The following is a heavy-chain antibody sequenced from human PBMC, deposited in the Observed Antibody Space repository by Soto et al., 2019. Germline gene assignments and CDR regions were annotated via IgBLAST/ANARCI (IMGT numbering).Heavy chain of an antibody. CDR2: THHSGRT. CDR3: ARSEATVLDY. V-gene: IGHV4-39*07. J-gene: IGHJ4*02. D-gene: IGHD4-17*01. Sequence: SETLSLTCTVAGGSINAYNLFWAWVQQPPGKGLEWIGETHHSGRTNYNPSLKSRVTISVDKSKNHFSLKLSSVTAADTAVYYCARSEATVLDYWGQGTLVTVSS. CDR1: GGSINAYNLF.